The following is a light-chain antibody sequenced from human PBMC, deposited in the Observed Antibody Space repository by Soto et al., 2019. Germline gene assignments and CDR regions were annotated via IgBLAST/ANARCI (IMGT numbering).Light chain of an antibody. J-gene: IGKJ2*03. V-gene: IGKV1-39*01. Sequence: DIQMTQSPSSLSASVGDRVTITCRASQPISNYLSWYQQKPGKAPKLLIYAASTLHSGVPSRFSGSGSGTDFTLTISSLQPEDFATYSCQQSYITRYSFGQGTKLEIK. CDR3: QQSYITRYS. CDR1: QPISNY. CDR2: AAS.